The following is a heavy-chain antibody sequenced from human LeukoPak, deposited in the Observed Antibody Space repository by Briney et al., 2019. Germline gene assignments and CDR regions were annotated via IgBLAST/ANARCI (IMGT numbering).Heavy chain of an antibody. D-gene: IGHD3-3*01. CDR3: ARGRWNYDFWSGYWLDY. CDR1: GYTFTGYY. CDR2: INPNSGGT. Sequence: EASVKVSCKASGYTFTGYYMHWVRQAPGQGLEWMGWINPNSGGTNYAQKLQGRVTMTTDTSTSTAYMEVRSLRSDDTAVYYCARGRWNYDFWSGYWLDYWGQGTRVTVSS. J-gene: IGHJ4*02. V-gene: IGHV1-2*02.